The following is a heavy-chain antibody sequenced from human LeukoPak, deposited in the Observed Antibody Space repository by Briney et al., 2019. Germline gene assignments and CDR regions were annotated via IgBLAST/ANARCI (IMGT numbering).Heavy chain of an antibody. Sequence: GGSLRLSCAASGFTFSSYSMNWVRQAPGKGLEWVSYISSSSSTIYYADSVKGRFTISRENAKNSLYLQMNSLRAGDTAVYYCARDHFPYGMDVWGQGTTVTVSS. V-gene: IGHV3-48*01. CDR1: GFTFSSYS. J-gene: IGHJ6*02. CDR2: ISSSSSTI. CDR3: ARDHFPYGMDV.